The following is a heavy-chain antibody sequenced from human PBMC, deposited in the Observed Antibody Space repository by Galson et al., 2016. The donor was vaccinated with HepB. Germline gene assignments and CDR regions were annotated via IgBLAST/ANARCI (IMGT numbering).Heavy chain of an antibody. Sequence: SLRLSCAASGFTFSSYGMHWVRQAPGKGLEWVAFISYDGSNKKYADSVKGRFTISRDNSKKTLYLQMNSLRAEDTAVYYCAKDGRIYCSSASCHDHFRYWGRGTLVTVSS. CDR1: GFTFSSYG. D-gene: IGHD2-2*01. CDR2: ISYDGSNK. V-gene: IGHV3-30*18. J-gene: IGHJ4*02. CDR3: AKDGRIYCSSASCHDHFRY.